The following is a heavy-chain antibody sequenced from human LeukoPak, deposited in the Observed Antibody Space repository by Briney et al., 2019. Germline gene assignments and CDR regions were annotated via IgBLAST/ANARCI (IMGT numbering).Heavy chain of an antibody. Sequence: SVKVSCKASGGTFSSYAISWVRQAPGQGLEWMGGIIPIFGTANYAQKFQGRVTITTYESTSTAYMELSSLRSEDTAVYYCARGPYNWNDGRYFDYWGQGTLVTVSS. CDR3: ARGPYNWNDGRYFDY. J-gene: IGHJ4*02. V-gene: IGHV1-69*05. CDR1: GGTFSSYA. D-gene: IGHD1-20*01. CDR2: IIPIFGTA.